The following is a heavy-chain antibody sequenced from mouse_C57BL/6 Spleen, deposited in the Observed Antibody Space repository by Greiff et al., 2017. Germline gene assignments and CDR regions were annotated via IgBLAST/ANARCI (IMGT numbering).Heavy chain of an antibody. Sequence: QVQLQQPGAELVKPGASVKVSCKASGYTFTRYWMHWVKQRPGPGLEWIGRIHPSDSDTNYNPKFKCKATLTVDKSTSTAYMQLSSLTSVDSAVYYVAIGDYGSSYDPWYFDYWGQGTTLTVSS. CDR2: IHPSDSDT. D-gene: IGHD1-1*01. V-gene: IGHV1-74*01. CDR3: AIGDYGSSYDPWYFDY. CDR1: GYTFTRYW. J-gene: IGHJ2*01.